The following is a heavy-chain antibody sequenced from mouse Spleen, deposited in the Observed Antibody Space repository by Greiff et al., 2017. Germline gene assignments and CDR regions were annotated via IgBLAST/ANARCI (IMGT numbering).Heavy chain of an antibody. J-gene: IGHJ4*01. Sequence: EVMLVESGGGLVKPGGSLKLSCAASGFTFSDYGMHWVRQAPEKGLEWVAYISSGSSTIYYADTVKGRFTISRDNAKNTLFLQMTSLRSEDTAMYYCARELRGYAMDYWGQGTSVTVSS. CDR2: ISSGSSTI. V-gene: IGHV5-17*01. D-gene: IGHD1-1*01. CDR1: GFTFSDYG. CDR3: ARELRGYAMDY.